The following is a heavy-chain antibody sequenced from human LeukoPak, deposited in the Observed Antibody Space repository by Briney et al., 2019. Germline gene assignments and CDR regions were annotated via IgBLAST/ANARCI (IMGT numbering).Heavy chain of an antibody. D-gene: IGHD2-15*01. CDR2: ISYDGSNK. J-gene: IGHJ4*02. Sequence: GGSLRLSCAASGFTFSNAWMSWVRQAPGKGLEWVAVISYDGSNKYYADSVKGRFTISRDNSKNTLYLQMNSLRAEDTAVYFCARDLGYCSGGSCYVGYFDYWGQGTLVTVSS. CDR1: GFTFSNAW. V-gene: IGHV3-30*03. CDR3: ARDLGYCSGGSCYVGYFDY.